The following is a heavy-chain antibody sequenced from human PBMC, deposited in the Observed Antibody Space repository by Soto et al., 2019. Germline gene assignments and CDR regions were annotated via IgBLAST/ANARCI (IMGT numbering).Heavy chain of an antibody. Sequence: GGSLRLSCAASGFTFSSYGMHWVRQAPGKGLEWVAVISYDGSNKYYADSVKGRFTISRDNSKNTLYLQMNSLRAEDTAVYYCAKFEDIVLVPAAIDYWGQGTLVTVSS. V-gene: IGHV3-30*18. CDR1: GFTFSSYG. J-gene: IGHJ4*02. CDR3: AKFEDIVLVPAAIDY. CDR2: ISYDGSNK. D-gene: IGHD2-2*01.